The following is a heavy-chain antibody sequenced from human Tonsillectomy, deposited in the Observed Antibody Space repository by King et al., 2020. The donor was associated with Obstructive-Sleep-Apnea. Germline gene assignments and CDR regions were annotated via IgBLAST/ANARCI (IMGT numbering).Heavy chain of an antibody. Sequence: VQLQESGPGLVKPSQTLSLTCTVSGGSIGRSDYYWSWIRQPPGKGLEWIGYIYYSGSTYYNPSLESRVTISLDTSKNRFSLKLSSVTAADTAVYYCASLMKYYDSSGSHTWFDPWGQGTLVTVSS. J-gene: IGHJ5*02. CDR3: ASLMKYYDSSGSHTWFDP. CDR2: IYYSGST. V-gene: IGHV4-30-4*01. D-gene: IGHD3-22*01. CDR1: GGSIGRSDYY.